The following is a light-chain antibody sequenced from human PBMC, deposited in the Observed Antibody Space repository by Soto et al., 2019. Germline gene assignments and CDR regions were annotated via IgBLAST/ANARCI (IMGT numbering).Light chain of an antibody. CDR3: QSYDSSILV. V-gene: IGLV6-57*03. CDR2: EDH. CDR1: SGSIDSNF. Sequence: NFMLTQPHSVSESPGKTVTLSCTRSSGSIDSNFVQWYQQRPGSAPTTVIYEDHQRPSGVPDRFSGSIDSSSNSASLTISGLKTEDEADYYCQSYDSSILVFGGGTKVTAL. J-gene: IGLJ3*02.